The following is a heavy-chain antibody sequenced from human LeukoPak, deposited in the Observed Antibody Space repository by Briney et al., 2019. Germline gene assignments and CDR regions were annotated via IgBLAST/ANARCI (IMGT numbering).Heavy chain of an antibody. CDR3: AKDPCSSTSCQIPE. CDR2: ISYDGSNK. CDR1: GFTFSSYG. Sequence: GGSLRLSCAASGFTFSSYGMHWVRQAPGKGLEWVAVISYDGSNKYYADSVKGRFTISRDNSKNTLYLQMNSLRAEDTAVYYCAKDPCSSTSCQIPEWGQGTLVTVSS. J-gene: IGHJ4*02. D-gene: IGHD2-2*01. V-gene: IGHV3-30*18.